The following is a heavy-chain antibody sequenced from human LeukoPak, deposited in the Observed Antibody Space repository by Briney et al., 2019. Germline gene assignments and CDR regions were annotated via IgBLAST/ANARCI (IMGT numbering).Heavy chain of an antibody. V-gene: IGHV5-51*01. CDR3: ARSVDGYNYYDAFDI. CDR2: IYPGDSDT. D-gene: IGHD5-24*01. J-gene: IGHJ3*02. Sequence: GESLQISCKGSGYSFTSYWIGWVRQMPGKGLEWMGIIYPGDSDTRYSPSFQGQVTISADKSISTAYLQWSSLKASDTAMYYCARSVDGYNYYDAFDIWGQGTMVTVSS. CDR1: GYSFTSYW.